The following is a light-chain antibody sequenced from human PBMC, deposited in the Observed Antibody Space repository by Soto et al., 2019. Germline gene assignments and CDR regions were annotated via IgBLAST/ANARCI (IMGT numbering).Light chain of an antibody. CDR3: QQRSNWPIT. Sequence: DIQMTQSPSTLSGSVGDRVTITCRASQTISSWLAWYQQKPGKAPKLLIYGASNRATGIPARFSGSGSGTDFTLTISSLEPEDFAVYYCQQRSNWPITFGQGTRLEIK. CDR1: QTISSW. CDR2: GAS. V-gene: IGKV1-5*01. J-gene: IGKJ5*01.